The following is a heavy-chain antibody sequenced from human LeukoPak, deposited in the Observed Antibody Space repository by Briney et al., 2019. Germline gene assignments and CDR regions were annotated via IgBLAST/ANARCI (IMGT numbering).Heavy chain of an antibody. CDR2: ISSSSSYI. D-gene: IGHD5-18*01. Sequence: GGSLRLSCAASGFTFSSYSMNWVRQAPGKGLEWVSSISSSSSYIYYADSVKGRFTISRDNAKNSLYLLMNSLRAEDTAVYYCARDGTAQYYYGMDVWGQGTTVTVSS. CDR1: GFTFSSYS. J-gene: IGHJ6*02. CDR3: ARDGTAQYYYGMDV. V-gene: IGHV3-21*01.